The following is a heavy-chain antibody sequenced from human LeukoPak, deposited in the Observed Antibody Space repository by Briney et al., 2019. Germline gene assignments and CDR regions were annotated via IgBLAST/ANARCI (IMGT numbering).Heavy chain of an antibody. Sequence: GGSLRLSCAASGFTVSSNYMRWVRQAPGKGLEWVSVIYSGGSTYYTDSVKGRFTISRDNSKNTLYLQMNSLRVEDTAVYYCARAHSSGWNAEYLQHWGQGTLVAVSS. V-gene: IGHV3-66*01. D-gene: IGHD6-19*01. CDR3: ARAHSSGWNAEYLQH. J-gene: IGHJ1*01. CDR2: IYSGGST. CDR1: GFTVSSNY.